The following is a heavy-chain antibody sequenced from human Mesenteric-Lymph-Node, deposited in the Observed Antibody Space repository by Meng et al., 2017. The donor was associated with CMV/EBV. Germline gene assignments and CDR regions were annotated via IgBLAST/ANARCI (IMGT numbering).Heavy chain of an antibody. D-gene: IGHD6-19*01. Sequence: GESLKISCAASGFTFSSHAIHWVRQAPGKGLEWVAVISYDGSNKDYADSVKGRFTISRDNSKNTLYLQMNSLRAEDTAVYYCARDKSSSGWPPDYWGQGTLVTVSS. V-gene: IGHV3-30*14. CDR2: ISYDGSNK. J-gene: IGHJ4*02. CDR3: ARDKSSSGWPPDY. CDR1: GFTFSSHA.